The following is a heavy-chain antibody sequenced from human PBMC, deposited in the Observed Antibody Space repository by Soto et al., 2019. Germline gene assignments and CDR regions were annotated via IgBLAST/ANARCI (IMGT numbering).Heavy chain of an antibody. J-gene: IGHJ4*02. CDR1: GFTFSSYP. Sequence: GGSLRLSCAASGFTFSSYPMVWVRQAPGKGLVSISSISGSGTSYYADSVKGRFTIFRDNSENTLYLQMNSLRAEDTAVYYCAREGRGDAGNFDFWGQGTLVTVSS. D-gene: IGHD6-13*01. V-gene: IGHV3-23*01. CDR2: ISGSGTS. CDR3: AREGRGDAGNFDF.